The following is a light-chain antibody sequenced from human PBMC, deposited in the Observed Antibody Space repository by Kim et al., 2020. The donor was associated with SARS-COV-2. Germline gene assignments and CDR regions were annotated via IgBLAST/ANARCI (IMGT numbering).Light chain of an antibody. CDR1: ESINGW. V-gene: IGKV1-5*03. CDR2: RAS. Sequence: DIQMTQFPPTLSASVGDRVTIPCRASESINGWLAWYQQKPGKAPKLLIYRASTLESGVPSRFSGSGSGTEFTLTISSLQPDDFATYHCQQYISSSWTFGQRTKVDIK. CDR3: QQYISSSWT. J-gene: IGKJ1*01.